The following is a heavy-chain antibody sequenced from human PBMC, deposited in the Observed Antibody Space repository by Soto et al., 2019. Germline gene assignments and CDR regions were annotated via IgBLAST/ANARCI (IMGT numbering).Heavy chain of an antibody. D-gene: IGHD6-6*01. V-gene: IGHV5-51*01. J-gene: IGHJ6*02. CDR2: IYPGDSDT. Sequence: PGESLKISGKGSGYRFTSYWIGWARQIPGKGLEWMGIIYPGDSDTRYSPSFQGQVTISADKSISTAYLQWSSLKASDTAMYYCARQRASPYYYYGMDVWGQGTTVTVSS. CDR3: ARQRASPYYYYGMDV. CDR1: GYRFTSYW.